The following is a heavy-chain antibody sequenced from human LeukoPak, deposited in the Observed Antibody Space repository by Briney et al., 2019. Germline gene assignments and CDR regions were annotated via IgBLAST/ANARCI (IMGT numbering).Heavy chain of an antibody. D-gene: IGHD3-10*01. J-gene: IGHJ5*02. V-gene: IGHV1-46*01. CDR2: INPSGGST. CDR3: ARDLKVLWFGELSHGRKWFDP. Sequence: ASVKVSCKASGYIFAGYYIHWVRQAPGQGLEWMGIINPSGGSTSYAQKFQGRVTMTRDTSTSTVYMELSSLRSEDAAVYYCARDLKVLWFGELSHGRKWFDPWGQGTLVTVSS. CDR1: GYIFAGYY.